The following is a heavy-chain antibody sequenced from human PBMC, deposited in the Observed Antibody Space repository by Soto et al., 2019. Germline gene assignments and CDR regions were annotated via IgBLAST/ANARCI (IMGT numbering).Heavy chain of an antibody. D-gene: IGHD2-21*02. CDR3: AREWEVTGYRYFDL. V-gene: IGHV3-13*01. Sequence: GGSLRLSCAASGFTFSSYDMHWVRRVIGGGLEWVSAISVAGNSHYADSVKGRFTVSRENAKNSLYLQMNGLTAGDTAVYYCAREWEVTGYRYFDLWGRGALVTVSS. CDR2: ISVAGNS. CDR1: GFTFSSYD. J-gene: IGHJ2*01.